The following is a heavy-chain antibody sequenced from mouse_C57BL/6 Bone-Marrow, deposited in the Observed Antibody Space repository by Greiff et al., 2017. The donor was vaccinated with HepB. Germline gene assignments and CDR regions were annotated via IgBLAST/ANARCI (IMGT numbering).Heavy chain of an antibody. CDR1: GYTFTSYW. V-gene: IGHV1-64*01. CDR2: IHPNSGST. Sequence: VQLQQSGAELVKPGASVKLSCKASGYTFTSYWMHWVKQRPGQGLEWIGMIHPNSGSTNYNEKFKSKATLTVDKSSSTAYMQLSSLTSEDSAVYYCASSAYYSNLAWFAYWGQGTLVTVSA. J-gene: IGHJ3*01. CDR3: ASSAYYSNLAWFAY. D-gene: IGHD2-5*01.